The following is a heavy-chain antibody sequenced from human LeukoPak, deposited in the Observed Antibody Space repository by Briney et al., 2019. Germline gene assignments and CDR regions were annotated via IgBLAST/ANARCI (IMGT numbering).Heavy chain of an antibody. Sequence: KPGGSLRLSCAPSGFTFSSSGMHWVRQAPAKGREGVACIRHDGSEKHYADSVKGRFTISRDNSKNTLYLQMNSLRVEETAVYYCAKDHSSTWDNYFDYWGRGTLVTVSS. V-gene: IGHV3-30*02. J-gene: IGHJ4*02. CDR3: AKDHSSTWDNYFDY. CDR2: IRHDGSEK. D-gene: IGHD6-13*01. CDR1: GFTFSSSG.